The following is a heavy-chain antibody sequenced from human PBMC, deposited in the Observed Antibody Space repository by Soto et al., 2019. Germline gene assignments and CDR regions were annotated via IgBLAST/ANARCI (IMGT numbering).Heavy chain of an antibody. V-gene: IGHV4-30-2*01. Sequence: QLQLQESGSGLVKPSQTLSLTCAVSGGSISSGGYSWSWIRQPPGKGLEWIGYIYHSGNTKQNPSLKSRVTISVDTSKNQFSLKLKSVTAADTAVYYCARGISMILPVQGDAPDNYYFDSWGQGTLVTVSS. CDR3: ARGISMILPVQGDAPDNYYFDS. CDR1: GGSISSGGYS. J-gene: IGHJ4*02. CDR2: IYHSGNT. D-gene: IGHD1-1*01.